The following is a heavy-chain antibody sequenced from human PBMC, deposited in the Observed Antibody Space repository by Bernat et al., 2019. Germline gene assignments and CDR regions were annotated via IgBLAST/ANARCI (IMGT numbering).Heavy chain of an antibody. J-gene: IGHJ5*02. CDR1: GGSMRSYY. Sequence: QVQLQESGPGLVKPSETLSLTCTVSGGSMRSYYWSWIRQPPGKGLEWVGYMYYSGSTRYNPSLESRLTIAIDTSKNQFSLKLSSVTAADTAVYYCAREGYCSGGSCFNWFDPWGQGTLVTVSS. V-gene: IGHV4-59*01. D-gene: IGHD2-15*01. CDR3: AREGYCSGGSCFNWFDP. CDR2: MYYSGST.